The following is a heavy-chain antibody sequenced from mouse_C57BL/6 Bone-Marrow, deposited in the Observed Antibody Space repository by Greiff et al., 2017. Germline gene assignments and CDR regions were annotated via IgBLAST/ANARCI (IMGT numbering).Heavy chain of an antibody. CDR3: SRWEYFDY. V-gene: IGHV1-81*01. Sequence: VQLQQSGAELARPGASVKLSCKASGYTFTSYGIRWVKQRTGQGLEWIGEIYPRSGNTYYNEKFTGKDTLTADKSSSTASMELHSLNSEDSAVYFCSRWEYFDYWGQGTTVTVSS. CDR1: GYTFTSYG. CDR2: IYPRSGNT. D-gene: IGHD4-1*01. J-gene: IGHJ2*01.